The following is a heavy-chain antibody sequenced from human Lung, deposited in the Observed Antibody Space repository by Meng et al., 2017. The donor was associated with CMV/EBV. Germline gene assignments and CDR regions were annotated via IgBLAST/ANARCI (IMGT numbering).Heavy chain of an antibody. CDR3: TRGFTIFGVVIIIKFDS. CDR1: GYAFNGYY. Sequence: ASVKVSCKASGYAFNGYYIHWLRQAPGQGLEWVGWIHPNSGDTHYAQKFQGRVTFTKYTSITTAYMELSRLRSDAPAVYYWTRGFTIFGVVIIIKFDSCGQGTLVTVSS. CDR2: IHPNSGDT. J-gene: IGHJ4*02. D-gene: IGHD3-3*01. V-gene: IGHV1-2*02.